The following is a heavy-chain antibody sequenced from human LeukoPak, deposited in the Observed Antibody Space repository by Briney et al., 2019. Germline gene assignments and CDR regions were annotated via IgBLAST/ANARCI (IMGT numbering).Heavy chain of an antibody. Sequence: SVKVSCKASGGTFSSYALSWVRQAPGQGLEWMGRIIPILGIANYAQKFQGRVTITADKSTSTAYMELSSLRSEDTAVYYCAGTRGSGSYYNWFDYWGQGTLVTVSS. CDR3: AGTRGSGSYYNWFDY. J-gene: IGHJ4*02. V-gene: IGHV1-69*04. CDR2: IIPILGIA. D-gene: IGHD3-10*01. CDR1: GGTFSSYA.